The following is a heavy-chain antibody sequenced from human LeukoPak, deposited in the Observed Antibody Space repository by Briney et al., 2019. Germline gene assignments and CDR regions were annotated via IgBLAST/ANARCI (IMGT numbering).Heavy chain of an antibody. Sequence: ASVTVSCKASVYTFTSYGISWVRQAPGQGLEWMGWISAYNGNTNYAQKLQGRVTMTTDTSTSTAYMELRSLRSDDTAVYYCARAGGTIAVAGNFDYWGQGTLVTVSS. CDR1: VYTFTSYG. CDR2: ISAYNGNT. J-gene: IGHJ4*02. D-gene: IGHD6-19*01. V-gene: IGHV1-18*01. CDR3: ARAGGTIAVAGNFDY.